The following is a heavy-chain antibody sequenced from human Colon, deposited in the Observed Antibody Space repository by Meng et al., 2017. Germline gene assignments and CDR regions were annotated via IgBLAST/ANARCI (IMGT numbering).Heavy chain of an antibody. J-gene: IGHJ5*01. CDR3: ARTAMLDS. V-gene: IGHV1-8*01. CDR1: GYTFTSSD. Sequence: QVQLVQSGAEVRKPGASVKVTCKASGYTFTSSDINWVRQANGRGLEWLGWMNPNNGNTGSAQKFQGRVSMTRDTSIGTAYMELSGLTSEDTAVYYCARTAMLDSWGQGTLVTVSS. CDR2: MNPNNGNT. D-gene: IGHD2-2*01.